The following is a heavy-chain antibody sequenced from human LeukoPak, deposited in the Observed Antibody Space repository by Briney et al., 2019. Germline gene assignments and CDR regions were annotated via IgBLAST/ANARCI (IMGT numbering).Heavy chain of an antibody. J-gene: IGHJ4*02. CDR1: GFTFGNCA. CDR2: MSGSGDKT. Sequence: PGGSLRLSCAASGFTFGNCAMSWVRQAPGEGLEWISAMSGSGDKTHYADSVKGRFTISRDNSKNTLYLQMNSLTAEDTAVYYCAEEGRLKPPDYWGQGTLVTVSS. CDR3: AEEGRLKPPDY. V-gene: IGHV3-23*01.